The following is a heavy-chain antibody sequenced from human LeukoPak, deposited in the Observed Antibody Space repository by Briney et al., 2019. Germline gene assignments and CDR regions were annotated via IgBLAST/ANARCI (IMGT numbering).Heavy chain of an antibody. Sequence: GSLRLSCAASGFTFSDYWMSWVRQAPGKGLEWVANIKYHGSDEHYVDSVRGRFTISGDNAKNSLFLQMNSLRAEDTAVYYCARIGGSGTYWDYWGQGTLVTVSS. CDR1: GFTFSDYW. CDR3: ARIGGSGTYWDY. CDR2: IKYHGSDE. J-gene: IGHJ4*02. V-gene: IGHV3-7*01. D-gene: IGHD3-10*01.